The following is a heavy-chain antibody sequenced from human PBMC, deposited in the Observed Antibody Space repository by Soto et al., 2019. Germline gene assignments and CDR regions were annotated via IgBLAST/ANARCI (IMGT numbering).Heavy chain of an antibody. Sequence: GASVKVSCKASGYTFTGYYMHWVRQAPGQGLEWMGWINPNSGGTNYAQKFQGRVTMTRDTSISTAYMELSRLRSDDTAVYYCARSTYYDSSGYPYWGQGTLVTVSS. CDR3: ARSTYYDSSGYPY. CDR2: INPNSGGT. CDR1: GYTFTGYY. J-gene: IGHJ4*02. D-gene: IGHD3-22*01. V-gene: IGHV1-2*02.